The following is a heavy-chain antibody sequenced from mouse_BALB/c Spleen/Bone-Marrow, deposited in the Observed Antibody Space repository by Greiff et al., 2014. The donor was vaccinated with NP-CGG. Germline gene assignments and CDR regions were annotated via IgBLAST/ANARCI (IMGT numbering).Heavy chain of an antibody. J-gene: IGHJ4*01. D-gene: IGHD1-1*01. V-gene: IGHV3-6*02. CDR2: ISYDGSN. CDR3: ASYFYYAMDY. Sequence: ESGPGLVKPSQSLSLTCSVPGYSITSGYYWNWIRQFPGNKLEWMGYISYDGSNNYNPSLKNRISITRDTSKNQFFLKLNSVTTEDTATYYCASYFYYAMDYWGQGTSVTVSS. CDR1: GYSITSGYY.